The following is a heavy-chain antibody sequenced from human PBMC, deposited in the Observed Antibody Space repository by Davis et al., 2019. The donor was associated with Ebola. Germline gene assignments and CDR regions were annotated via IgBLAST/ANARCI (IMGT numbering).Heavy chain of an antibody. J-gene: IGHJ4*02. CDR2: IKQDGGEK. V-gene: IGHV3-7*01. D-gene: IGHD6-19*01. Sequence: GESLKISCAASGFTFNNYWMSWVRQAPGKGLEWVANIKQDGGEKYYVDSLKGRFTISRDNAKNSLYLQMNSLRAEDTAVYYCAREGSGWSFDYWGQGTLVTVSS. CDR3: AREGSGWSFDY. CDR1: GFTFNNYW.